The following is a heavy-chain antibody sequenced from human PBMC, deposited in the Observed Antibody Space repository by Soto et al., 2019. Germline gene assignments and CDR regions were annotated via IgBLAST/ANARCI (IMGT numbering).Heavy chain of an antibody. D-gene: IGHD2-15*01. CDR2: INPSGGST. CDR3: ARDRCSGGSCQRGSYYYYYMDV. Sequence: SVKVSCKASGYTFTSYYMHWVRQAPGQGLEWMGIINPSGGSTSYAQKFQGRVTMTRDTSTSTVYMELSSLRSEDTAVYYCARDRCSGGSCQRGSYYYYYMDVWGKGTTVTVSS. V-gene: IGHV1-46*03. J-gene: IGHJ6*03. CDR1: GYTFTSYY.